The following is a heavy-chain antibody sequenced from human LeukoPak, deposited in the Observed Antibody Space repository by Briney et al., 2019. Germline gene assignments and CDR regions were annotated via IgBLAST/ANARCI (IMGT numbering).Heavy chain of an antibody. V-gene: IGHV4-59*08. D-gene: IGHD3-16*01. J-gene: IGHJ4*02. CDR1: GGSISSYY. CDR2: IDYSGST. Sequence: SETLSLTCTVSGGSISSYYWSWIRQPPGRGLEWIGYIDYSGSTNYNPSLKSRVTISVDTSKNQFSLKLSSVTAADTAVYYCARLNGGSWGQGTLVTVSS. CDR3: ARLNGGS.